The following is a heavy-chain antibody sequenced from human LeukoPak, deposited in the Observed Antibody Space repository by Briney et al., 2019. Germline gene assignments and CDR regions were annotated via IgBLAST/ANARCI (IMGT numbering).Heavy chain of an antibody. D-gene: IGHD6-19*01. CDR3: ARAPGEQWLVRRTHFDY. Sequence: SETLSLTCTVSGGSISSYYWGWIRQPPGKGLEWIGSIYHSGSTYYNPSLKSRVTISVDTSKNQFSLKLSSVTAADTAVYYCARAPGEQWLVRRTHFDYWGQGTLVTVSS. V-gene: IGHV4-38-2*02. J-gene: IGHJ4*02. CDR1: GGSISSYY. CDR2: IYHSGST.